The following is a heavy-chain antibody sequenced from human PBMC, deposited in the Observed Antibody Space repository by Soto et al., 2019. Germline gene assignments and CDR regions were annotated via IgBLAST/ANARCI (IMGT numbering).Heavy chain of an antibody. J-gene: IGHJ6*02. CDR3: AHNSDNYYYAMDV. Sequence: SGPTLVNPTQTLTLTCTFSGFSLNTSGMGVGWIRQPPRKAPEWLALIYRDDDKRYSPSLKRRLTISKDTSKNQVVLTMTNMELVDTATYYCAHNSDNYYYAMDVWGQGTTVTVSS. D-gene: IGHD2-21*01. V-gene: IGHV2-5*02. CDR2: IYRDDDK. CDR1: GFSLNTSGMG.